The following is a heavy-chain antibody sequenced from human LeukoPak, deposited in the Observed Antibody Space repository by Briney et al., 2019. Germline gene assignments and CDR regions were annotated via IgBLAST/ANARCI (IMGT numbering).Heavy chain of an antibody. J-gene: IGHJ4*02. CDR2: IYPGDSDT. CDR3: ARHPPGFDWLLPSDY. V-gene: IGHV5-51*01. CDR1: GYSFTSYW. D-gene: IGHD3-9*01. Sequence: GESLKISCKGSGYSFTSYWIGWVRQMPGKGLEWMGIIYPGDSDTRYSPSFQGQVTISADKSISTAYLQWSSPKASDTAMYYCARHPPGFDWLLPSDYWGQGTLVTVSS.